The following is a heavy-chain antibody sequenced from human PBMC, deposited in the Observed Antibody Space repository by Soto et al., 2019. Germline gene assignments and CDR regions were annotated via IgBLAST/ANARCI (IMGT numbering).Heavy chain of an antibody. CDR1: GFTFPSFW. J-gene: IGHJ4*02. D-gene: IGHD2-15*01. CDR2: INKDGSEK. Sequence: PGGSLRLSCAASGFTFPSFWMSWVRQAPGKGLEWVANINKDGSEKYYVDSVKGRFTISRDNAKNSLSLQMNSLRAEDTAVYYCTRVPLYCSGGRCYFERFDYWGQGTLVTVSS. CDR3: TRVPLYCSGGRCYFERFDY. V-gene: IGHV3-7*01.